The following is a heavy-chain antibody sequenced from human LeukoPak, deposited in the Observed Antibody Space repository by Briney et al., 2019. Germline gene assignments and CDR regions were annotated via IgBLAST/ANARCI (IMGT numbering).Heavy chain of an antibody. D-gene: IGHD3-22*01. V-gene: IGHV4-59*01. Sequence: SETLSLTCTVFGGSISSYYGNWIRQPPGEGLEWIGHIYYSGSTNYNPSLKSRVTTSVDTSKNQFSLKLSSVAAADTAVYYCARERLGYYDRSGLDYWGQGTLVTVSS. CDR1: GGSISSYY. J-gene: IGHJ4*02. CDR3: ARERLGYYDRSGLDY. CDR2: IYYSGST.